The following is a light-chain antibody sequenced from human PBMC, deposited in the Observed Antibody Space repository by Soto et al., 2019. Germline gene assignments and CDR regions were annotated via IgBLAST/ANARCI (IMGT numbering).Light chain of an antibody. CDR1: QVITND. Sequence: IQMTQSPSSLSASVGDRLSITCRASQVITNDLGWYQQKPGKAPKRLIYAASTLQSGVPSRFSGSGSGTEFTLTIRSLQPADVATYYCLQPNTYPWTFGQGTQVEIK. CDR3: LQPNTYPWT. V-gene: IGKV1-17*01. J-gene: IGKJ1*01. CDR2: AAS.